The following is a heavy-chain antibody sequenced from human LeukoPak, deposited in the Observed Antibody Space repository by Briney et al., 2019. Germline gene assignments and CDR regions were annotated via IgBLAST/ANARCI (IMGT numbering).Heavy chain of an antibody. D-gene: IGHD2-2*01. CDR1: GYTFTSYD. J-gene: IGHJ3*02. Sequence: ASVKVSCKASGYTFTSYDINWVRQATGQGLEWMGWMNPNSGNTGYAQKFQGRVTITRNTSISTAYMELSSLRSDDTAVYYCARDLGLEVVVVGEDAFDIWGQGTMVTVSS. V-gene: IGHV1-8*03. CDR2: MNPNSGNT. CDR3: ARDLGLEVVVVGEDAFDI.